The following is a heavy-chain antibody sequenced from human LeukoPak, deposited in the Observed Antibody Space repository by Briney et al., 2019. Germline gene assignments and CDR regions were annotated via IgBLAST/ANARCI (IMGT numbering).Heavy chain of an antibody. CDR1: GYIFINYW. V-gene: IGHV5-51*01. CDR3: ARRYCSGGSCYPDY. D-gene: IGHD2-15*01. J-gene: IGHJ4*02. Sequence: GESLKISCKGSGYIFINYWIAWVRQMPGEGLGWMGIIYPGDSDTRYSPSLQGQVTISADKSISTAYLQWSSLKASDTAMYYCARRYCSGGSCYPDYWGQGTPVTVSS. CDR2: IYPGDSDT.